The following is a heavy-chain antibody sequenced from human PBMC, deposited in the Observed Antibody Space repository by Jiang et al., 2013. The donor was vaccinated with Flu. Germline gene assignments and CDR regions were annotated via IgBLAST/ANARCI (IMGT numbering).Heavy chain of an antibody. CDR2: IYWDDDK. Sequence: KPTQTLTLTCTFSGFSLSTSGVGVGWIRQPPGKALEWLALIYWDDDKRYSPSLKSRLTITKDTSKNQVVLTMTNMDPVDTATYYCAHVIDEGDRYGMDVWGQGTTVTVSS. CDR1: GFSLSTSGVG. D-gene: IGHD3-16*01. CDR3: AHVIDEGDRYGMDV. J-gene: IGHJ6*02. V-gene: IGHV2-5*02.